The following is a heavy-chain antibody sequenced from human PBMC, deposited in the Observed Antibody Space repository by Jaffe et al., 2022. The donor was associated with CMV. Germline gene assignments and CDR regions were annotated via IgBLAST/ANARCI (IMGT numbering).Heavy chain of an antibody. Sequence: EVQLVETGGGLIQPGGSLRLSCAASGFTVSSNYMSWVRQAPGKGLEWVSVIYSGGSTYYADSVKGRFTISRDNSKNTLYLQMNSLRAEDTAVYYCARVRTGYDSSGELDYWGQGTLVTVSS. D-gene: IGHD3-22*01. CDR2: IYSGGST. CDR3: ARVRTGYDSSGELDY. CDR1: GFTVSSNY. J-gene: IGHJ4*02. V-gene: IGHV3-53*02.